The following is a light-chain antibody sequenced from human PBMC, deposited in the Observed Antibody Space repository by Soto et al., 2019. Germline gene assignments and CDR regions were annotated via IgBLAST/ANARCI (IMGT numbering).Light chain of an antibody. CDR1: ISDVGGYKF. Sequence: QSVLTQPASVSGSPGQSITISCTGTISDVGGYKFVSWYQQHPGKAPKLMIYEVSNRPSGVSNRFSGSKSGNTASLTISGLQAEDEADYYRSSYTTSSTRVFGGGTKLTVL. J-gene: IGLJ3*02. CDR2: EVS. CDR3: SSYTTSSTRV. V-gene: IGLV2-14*01.